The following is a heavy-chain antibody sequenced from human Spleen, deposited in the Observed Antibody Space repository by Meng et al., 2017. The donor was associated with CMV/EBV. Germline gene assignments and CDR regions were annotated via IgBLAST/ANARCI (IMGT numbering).Heavy chain of an antibody. CDR3: ARVGYSSSWTGYYFDY. Sequence: SETLSLTCTASGGSISSYYWSWIRQPPGKGLEWIGYIYYSGSTNYNPSLKSRVIISVDTSKNQFSLKLSSVTAADTAVYYCARVGYSSSWTGYYFDYWGQGTLVTVSS. CDR1: GGSISSYY. V-gene: IGHV4-59*01. CDR2: IYYSGST. J-gene: IGHJ4*02. D-gene: IGHD6-13*01.